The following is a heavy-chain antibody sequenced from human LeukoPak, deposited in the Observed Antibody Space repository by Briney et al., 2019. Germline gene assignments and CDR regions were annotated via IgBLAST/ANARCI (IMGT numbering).Heavy chain of an antibody. CDR3: ARGKNRLGVPYCSSTSCYNIYMDV. Sequence: SVKVSCKASGGTFSSYAISWVRQAPGQGLEWMGGIIPIFGTANYAQKFQGRVTITTDESTSTAYMELSSLRSEDTAVYYCARGKNRLGVPYCSSTSCYNIYMDVWGKGTTVTVSS. CDR1: GGTFSSYA. D-gene: IGHD2-2*02. V-gene: IGHV1-69*05. J-gene: IGHJ6*03. CDR2: IIPIFGTA.